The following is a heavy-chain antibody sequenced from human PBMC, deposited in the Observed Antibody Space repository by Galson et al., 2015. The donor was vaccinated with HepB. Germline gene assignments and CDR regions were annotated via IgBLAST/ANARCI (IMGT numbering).Heavy chain of an antibody. D-gene: IGHD3-10*01. CDR2: IFSNDDK. V-gene: IGHV2-5*01. CDR3: AHRRANMVRGVITFDP. J-gene: IGHJ5*02. CDR1: GFSLSNARMG. Sequence: PALVKPTQTLTLTCTVSGFSLSNARMGVSWIRQPPGKALEWLAHIFSNDDKRYSPSLKSRLTITKDTSKNQVVLTMTNMDPVDTATYYCAHRRANMVRGVITFDPWGQGTLVTVSS.